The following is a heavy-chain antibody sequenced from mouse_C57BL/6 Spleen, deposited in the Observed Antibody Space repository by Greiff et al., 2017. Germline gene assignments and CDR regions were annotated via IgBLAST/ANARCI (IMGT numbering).Heavy chain of an antibody. V-gene: IGHV1-19*01. J-gene: IGHJ2*01. D-gene: IGHD2-4*01. CDR2: ITPYNGGT. CDR1: GYTFTDYY. CDR3: ARGWGLRPYFDY. Sequence: EVQLQQSGPVLVKPGASVKMSCKASGYTFTDYYMNWVKQSHGKSLEWIGVITPYNGGTSSNQKFKGQDTLTVDKSSSTVYLELNSLTSEDSAVYYCARGWGLRPYFDYWGQGTTLTVSS.